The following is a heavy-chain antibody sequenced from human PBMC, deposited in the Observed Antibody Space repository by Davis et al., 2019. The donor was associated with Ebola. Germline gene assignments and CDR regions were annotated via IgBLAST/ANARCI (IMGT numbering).Heavy chain of an antibody. D-gene: IGHD4/OR15-4a*01. Sequence: PSETLSLTCTVSGGSITSYYWSWIRQPPGKGLEWIAYIYYSGSTYYNPSLKSRVTISVDTSKNQFSLKLSSVTAADTAVYYCARASLITRMGYGMDVWGQGTTVTVSS. V-gene: IGHV4-59*01. J-gene: IGHJ6*02. CDR3: ARASLITRMGYGMDV. CDR2: IYYSGST. CDR1: GGSITSYY.